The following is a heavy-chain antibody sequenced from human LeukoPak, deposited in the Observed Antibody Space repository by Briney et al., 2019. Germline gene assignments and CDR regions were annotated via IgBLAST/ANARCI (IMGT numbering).Heavy chain of an antibody. Sequence: SETLSLTCTVSGVSISSSSYYWGWIRQPPGKGLEWIGSIYYSGSAYYNPSLESRVTISVDTSKNQFSLKLSSVTAADTAVYYCARHREDIVVVENAFDIWGQGTMVTVSS. CDR2: IYYSGSA. CDR3: ARHREDIVVVENAFDI. D-gene: IGHD2-15*01. CDR1: GVSISSSSYY. J-gene: IGHJ3*02. V-gene: IGHV4-39*01.